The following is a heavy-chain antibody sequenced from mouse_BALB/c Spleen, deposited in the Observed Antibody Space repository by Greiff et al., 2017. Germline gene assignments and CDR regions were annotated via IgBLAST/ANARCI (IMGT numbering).Heavy chain of an antibody. CDR1: GYTFTSYW. CDR2: IYPSDSYT. Sequence: QVQLQQPGAELVRPGASVKLSCKASGYTFTSYWINWVKQRPGQGLEWIGNIYPSDSYTNYNQKFKDKATLTVDKSSSTAYMQLSSPTSEDSAVYYCTRGNYVDAMDYWGQGTSVTVSS. D-gene: IGHD2-1*01. J-gene: IGHJ4*01. V-gene: IGHV1-69*02. CDR3: TRGNYVDAMDY.